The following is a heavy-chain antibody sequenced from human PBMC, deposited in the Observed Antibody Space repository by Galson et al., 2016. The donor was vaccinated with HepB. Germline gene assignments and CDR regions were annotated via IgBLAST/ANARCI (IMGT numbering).Heavy chain of an antibody. CDR3: TRRGLGSSAIDF. V-gene: IGHV1-3*01. CDR2: INAGQTNT. CDR1: GYTFTSYA. D-gene: IGHD3-10*01. J-gene: IGHJ4*02. Sequence: SVKVSCQASGYTFTSYAMHWVRQAPGQRREWMGWINAGQTNTKYSQRFQGRVNITKDTSASTAYMELSSLRSEDTAVYYCTRRGLGSSAIDFWGQGTLVTVSS.